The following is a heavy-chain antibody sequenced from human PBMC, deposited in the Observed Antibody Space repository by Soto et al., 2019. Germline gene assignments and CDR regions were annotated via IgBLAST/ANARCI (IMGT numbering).Heavy chain of an antibody. J-gene: IGHJ4*02. CDR1: GGTFGSQG. CDR3: ARGAMANFDY. V-gene: IGHV1-69*13. CDR2: FIAMLGTP. Sequence: ASVKVSCKASGGTFGSQGIAWVRQAPGQGPEWMGGFIAMLGTPTYAKKVQGRATISADESLTSSYLELRSLRSEDTGVYFCARGAMANFDYWGQGTVVTVSS. D-gene: IGHD5-18*01.